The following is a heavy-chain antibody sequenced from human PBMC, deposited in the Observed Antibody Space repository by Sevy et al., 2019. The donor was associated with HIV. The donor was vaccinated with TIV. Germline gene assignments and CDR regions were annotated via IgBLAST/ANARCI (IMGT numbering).Heavy chain of an antibody. V-gene: IGHV3-23*01. Sequence: GGSLRLSCAASGFDFSIYSMSWVRQAPGKGLEWVSTLFFGCGKINYADSVKGRFTISRDNSKGSVYLQMNNMRVEDTAVYYCAREGCTKPHDYWGQGTLVTVSS. J-gene: IGHJ4*02. CDR3: AREGCTKPHDY. D-gene: IGHD2-8*01. CDR2: LFFGCGKI. CDR1: GFDFSIYS.